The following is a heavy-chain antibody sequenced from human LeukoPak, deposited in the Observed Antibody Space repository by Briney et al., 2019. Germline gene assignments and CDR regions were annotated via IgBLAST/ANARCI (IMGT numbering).Heavy chain of an antibody. J-gene: IGHJ5*02. CDR3: AKDPVQDYYDSSGYNNWFDP. CDR2: MNSNSGNT. D-gene: IGHD3-22*01. Sequence: EASVKVSCKAYGYTFTSYDNNWVRQATGQGLEWMGWMNSNSGNTGYAQKFQGSVTITRNTSISTAYMELSSLRSEDTAVYYCAKDPVQDYYDSSGYNNWFDPWGQGTLVTVSS. CDR1: GYTFTSYD. V-gene: IGHV1-8*03.